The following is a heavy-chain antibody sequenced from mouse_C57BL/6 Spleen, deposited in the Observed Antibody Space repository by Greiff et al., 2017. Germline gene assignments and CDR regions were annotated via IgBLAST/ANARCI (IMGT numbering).Heavy chain of an antibody. D-gene: IGHD1-1*01. CDR1: GFTFTDYY. CDR3: ARSDTTVVVSYYFDY. CDR2: IRNKANGYTT. Sequence: DVHLVESGGGLVQPGGSLSLSCAASGFTFTDYYMSWVRQPPGKALEWLGFIRNKANGYTTEYSASVKGRFTISRDNSQSILYLQMNALRAEDSATYYCARSDTTVVVSYYFDYWGQGTTLTVSS. J-gene: IGHJ2*01. V-gene: IGHV7-3*01.